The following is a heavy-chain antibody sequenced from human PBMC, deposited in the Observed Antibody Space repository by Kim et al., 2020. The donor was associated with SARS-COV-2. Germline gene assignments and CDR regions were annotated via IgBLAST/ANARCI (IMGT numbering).Heavy chain of an antibody. CDR3: TTALDYGDELDY. CDR2: IKSKTDGGTT. Sequence: GGSLRLSCAASGFTFSNAWMSWVRQAPGKGLEWVGRIKSKTDGGTTDYAAPVKGRFTISRDDSKNTLYLQMNSLKTEDTAVYYCTTALDYGDELDYWGQGTLVTVSS. D-gene: IGHD4-17*01. J-gene: IGHJ4*02. CDR1: GFTFSNAW. V-gene: IGHV3-15*01.